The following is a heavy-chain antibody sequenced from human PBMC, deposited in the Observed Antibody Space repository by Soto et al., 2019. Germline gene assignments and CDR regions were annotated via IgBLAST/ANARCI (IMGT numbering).Heavy chain of an antibody. D-gene: IGHD5-12*01. CDR2: SRDKVHSHTT. Sequence: EVQLAESGGGLVQPGGSLRLSCAASGFTFSDHYMDWVRQAPGKGLEWVGRSRDKVHSHTTEYAASVKGRFTISRGDSDNSLYLQMNSLKPEDTAVYYCARGVVSTGYFDYWGQGTLVTVSS. CDR3: ARGVVSTGYFDY. V-gene: IGHV3-72*01. J-gene: IGHJ4*02. CDR1: GFTFSDHY.